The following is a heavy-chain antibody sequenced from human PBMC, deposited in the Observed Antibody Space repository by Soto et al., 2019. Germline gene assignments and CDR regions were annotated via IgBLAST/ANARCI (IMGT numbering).Heavy chain of an antibody. CDR3: ARYLTPHPIDYDYIWGSYRFDAFDI. D-gene: IGHD3-16*02. J-gene: IGHJ3*02. CDR1: GDSVSSNSAA. CDR2: TYYRSKWYN. V-gene: IGHV6-1*01. Sequence: PSQTLSLTCVISGDSVSSNSAAWNWIRQSPSRGLEWLGRTYYRSKWYNDYAVSVKSRITINPDTSKNQFSLQLNSVTPEDTAVYYCARYLTPHPIDYDYIWGSYRFDAFDIWGQGTMVTVSS.